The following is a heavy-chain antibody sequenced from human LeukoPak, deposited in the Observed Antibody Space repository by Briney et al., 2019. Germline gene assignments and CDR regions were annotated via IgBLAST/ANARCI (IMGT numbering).Heavy chain of an antibody. CDR3: ARERDFYDSSGSPSY. J-gene: IGHJ4*02. Sequence: SETLSLTCAVYGGSFSGYYWSWIRQPPGKGLEWIGEINHSGSTNYNPSLKSRVTISVDTSKNQFSLKVRSVTAADTAVYYCARERDFYDSSGSPSYWGQGTLVIVSS. CDR2: INHSGST. CDR1: GGSFSGYY. D-gene: IGHD3-22*01. V-gene: IGHV4-34*01.